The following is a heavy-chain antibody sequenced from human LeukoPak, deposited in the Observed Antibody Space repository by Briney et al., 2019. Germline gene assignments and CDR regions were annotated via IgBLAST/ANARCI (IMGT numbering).Heavy chain of an antibody. Sequence: GGSLRLSCAAPGFTFSSYAMSWVRQAPGKGLKCVSAISGSGDSTYYADSVKGRFTISRDNSKNTLYLQMNSLRAEDTAVYYCARDDSSDQYFQHWGQGTLVTVSS. V-gene: IGHV3-23*01. CDR1: GFTFSSYA. CDR2: ISGSGDST. J-gene: IGHJ1*01. CDR3: ARDDSSDQYFQH. D-gene: IGHD3-22*01.